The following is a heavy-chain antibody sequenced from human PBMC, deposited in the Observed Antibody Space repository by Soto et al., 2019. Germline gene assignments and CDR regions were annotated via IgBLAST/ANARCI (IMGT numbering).Heavy chain of an antibody. D-gene: IGHD1-26*01. CDR1: GGSISSSSYY. CDR2: IYYSGST. Sequence: PSETLSLTCTVSGGSISSSSYYWGWIRQPPGKVLEWIGSIYYSGSTSYNPSLKSRVTMAVDTSKRQFSLKLTSVTAADTAVYYCARYGGTYYVYWGQGALVTVSS. J-gene: IGHJ4*02. V-gene: IGHV4-39*07. CDR3: ARYGGTYYVY.